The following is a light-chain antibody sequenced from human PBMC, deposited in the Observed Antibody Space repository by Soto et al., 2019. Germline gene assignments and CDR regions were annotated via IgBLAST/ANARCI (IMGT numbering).Light chain of an antibody. J-gene: IGLJ1*01. CDR2: GNN. V-gene: IGLV1-40*01. Sequence: QSVLTQPPSVSGAPWQRVTISCTGSSSNIGAGYDVHWYQQRPGTAPKLLIFGNNNRPSGVPDRFSGSKSGTSASLAITGLQAEDEGDYYCQSYDSTRSARYVFGTGTKLTVL. CDR1: SSNIGAGYD. CDR3: QSYDSTRSARYV.